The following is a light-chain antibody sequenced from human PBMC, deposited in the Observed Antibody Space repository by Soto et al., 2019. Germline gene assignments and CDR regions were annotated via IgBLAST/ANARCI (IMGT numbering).Light chain of an antibody. CDR2: DAS. CDR1: QSVGSY. V-gene: IGKV3-11*01. J-gene: IGKJ4*01. Sequence: EIVLTQSPATLSLSPGERATISCRASQSVGSYLAWYQHKPAQATRLLIYDASNRATGIPARFSGSGSGTDFTLTISRLEPVDSAVYYCQQRSNWPLTFGGGTKVEIK. CDR3: QQRSNWPLT.